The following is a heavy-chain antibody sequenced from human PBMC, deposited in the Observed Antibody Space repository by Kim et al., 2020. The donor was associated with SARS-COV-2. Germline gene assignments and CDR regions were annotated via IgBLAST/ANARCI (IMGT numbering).Heavy chain of an antibody. D-gene: IGHD3-10*01. CDR2: IYPGDSDT. CDR1: GYSFTSYW. V-gene: IGHV5-51*01. CDR3: ARHGEYYYGSGSYYYYYYGMDV. Sequence: GESLKISCKGSGYSFTSYWIGWVRQMPGKGLEWMGIIYPGDSDTRYSPSFQGQVTISADKSISTAYLQWSSLKASDTAMYYCARHGEYYYGSGSYYYYYYGMDVWGQGTTVTVSS. J-gene: IGHJ6*02.